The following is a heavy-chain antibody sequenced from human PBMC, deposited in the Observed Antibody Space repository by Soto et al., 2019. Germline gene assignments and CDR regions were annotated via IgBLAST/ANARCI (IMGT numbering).Heavy chain of an antibody. CDR2: ASARNTNT. V-gene: IGHV3-23*01. D-gene: IGHD6-13*01. CDR1: GFTFSSHV. CDR3: AKDVTSHGPRGYSSSWYGWFDL. J-gene: IGHJ5*02. Sequence: EVQLLESGGGLVQPGGSLRLSCAASGFTFSSHVMSWVRQAPGRGLEWVAAASARNTNTYYADSVKGRFTISRDNSKSPVYLQLDSLRVADTAVYHCAKDVTSHGPRGYSSSWYGWFDLWGQGTLVVVSS.